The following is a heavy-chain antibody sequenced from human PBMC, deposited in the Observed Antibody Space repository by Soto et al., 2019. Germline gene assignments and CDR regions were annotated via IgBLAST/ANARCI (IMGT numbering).Heavy chain of an antibody. J-gene: IGHJ6*02. CDR2: ISAYNGNT. V-gene: IGHV1-18*01. CDR1: GYTFTSYG. CDR3: ARYVAGTRPYYYYGMDV. D-gene: IGHD1-7*01. Sequence: ASVKVSFKASGYTFTSYGISWVRQAPGQGLEWMGWISAYNGNTNYAQKLQGRVTMTTDTSTSTAYMELRSLRSDDTAVYYCARYVAGTRPYYYYGMDVWGQGTTVTVSS.